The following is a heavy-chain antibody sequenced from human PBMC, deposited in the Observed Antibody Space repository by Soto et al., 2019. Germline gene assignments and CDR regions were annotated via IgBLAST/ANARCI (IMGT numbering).Heavy chain of an antibody. V-gene: IGHV1-18*01. CDR2: ISAYNGNT. D-gene: IGHD3-9*01. Sequence: QVQLVQSGAEVKKPGASVKVSCKASGYTFTSYGISWVRQAPGQGLEWMGWISAYNGNTNYAQKLQGRVTMTTDTSTSTAHMELRSLRSDDTAVYYCERDQYYDILTGHNWCDPWGQGTLGTVSS. J-gene: IGHJ5*02. CDR3: ERDQYYDILTGHNWCDP. CDR1: GYTFTSYG.